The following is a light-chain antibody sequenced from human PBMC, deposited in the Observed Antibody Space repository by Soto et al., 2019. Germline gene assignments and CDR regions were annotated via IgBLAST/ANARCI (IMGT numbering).Light chain of an antibody. Sequence: DIQLTQSPSFLSASVGDRVTITCRASQGISSYLAWYQQKPGKAPKLLIYAASTLQSGGPSRFSGSGSGPEFTLTISSLQPEDFATYYCQQLNSYRAFGQGTKVEIK. V-gene: IGKV1-9*01. CDR3: QQLNSYRA. J-gene: IGKJ1*01. CDR1: QGISSY. CDR2: AAS.